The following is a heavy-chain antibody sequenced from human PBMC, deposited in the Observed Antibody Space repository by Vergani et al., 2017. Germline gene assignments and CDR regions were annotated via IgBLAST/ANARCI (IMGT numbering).Heavy chain of an antibody. V-gene: IGHV3-74*01. J-gene: IGHJ6*02. CDR3: ARDGREQTPNFSYGLDV. CDR2: IKSDGSIT. CDR1: GFSFSGYW. Sequence: EVQLVESGGGLIHPGGSLRLSCEGSGFSFSGYWMHWVRQSPEKGLVWVSRIKSDGSITNYADSVKGRFTISKDNSKNVLYLQMNSLRVEDTAVYYCARDGREQTPNFSYGLDVWGQGTTVTVSS. D-gene: IGHD1-26*01.